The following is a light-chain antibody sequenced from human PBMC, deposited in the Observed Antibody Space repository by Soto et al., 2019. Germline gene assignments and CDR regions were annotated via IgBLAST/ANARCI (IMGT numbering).Light chain of an antibody. V-gene: IGKV3-15*01. CDR1: QSVSSD. CDR2: GPS. Sequence: EILMTQSPATLSVSPGERVTLSCRASQSVSSDLAWYQQKPGQAPRLLIYGPSTRATGIPARFSGSGSGTEFTLTISSLQSEDFAVYYCQQYHNWPPITFGQGTRLEIK. J-gene: IGKJ5*01. CDR3: QQYHNWPPIT.